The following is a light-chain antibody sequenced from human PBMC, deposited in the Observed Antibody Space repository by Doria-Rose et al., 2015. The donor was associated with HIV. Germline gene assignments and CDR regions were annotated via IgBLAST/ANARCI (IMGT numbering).Light chain of an antibody. CDR2: EAN. V-gene: IGLV2-8*01. Sequence: LTQPPSASGSPGQSVTISCTGTSSDVGGYDYVSWYQQHPDKAPKLIIYEANKRPSGDPDRFSGSKSGNTASLTVSGLQADDEADYYCSSYAGSNNHVFGTGTKLTVL. CDR1: SSDVGGYDY. J-gene: IGLJ1*01. CDR3: SSYAGSNNHV.